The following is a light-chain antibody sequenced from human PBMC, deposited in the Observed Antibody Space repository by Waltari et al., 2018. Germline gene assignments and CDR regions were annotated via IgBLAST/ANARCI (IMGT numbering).Light chain of an antibody. CDR1: QSLLHSNGYNY. Sequence: DMVLTQSPLSLPATPGERASTSCRSSQSLLHSNGYNYLDWSLQKPGKSPQLLLYLSSSPGARGPDRFRWNGSGPDFAMKISKVEAGDGWVYLCMPALQTPPLLGGATNVAI. V-gene: IGKV2-28*01. CDR3: MPALQTPPL. J-gene: IGKJ4*01. CDR2: LSS.